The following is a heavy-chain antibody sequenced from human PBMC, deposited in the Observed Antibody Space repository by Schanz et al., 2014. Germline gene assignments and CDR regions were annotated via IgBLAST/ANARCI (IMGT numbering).Heavy chain of an antibody. CDR2: MSGSGSTA. CDR3: ARDHQWLARYYMDV. V-gene: IGHV3-23*04. CDR1: GFTFFGSFA. Sequence: EVQLVESGGGLLQPGGSLRLSCAASGFTFFGSFAMSWVRQAPGKGLEWVSGMSGSGSTADYADSVEGRFTISRDNSRKTLYLQMNSLRAEDTAVYYCARDHQWLARYYMDVWGKGTTVTVSS. D-gene: IGHD6-19*01. J-gene: IGHJ6*03.